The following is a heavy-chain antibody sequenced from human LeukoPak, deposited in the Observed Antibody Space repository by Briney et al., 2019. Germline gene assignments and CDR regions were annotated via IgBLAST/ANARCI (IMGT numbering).Heavy chain of an antibody. V-gene: IGHV4-31*11. J-gene: IGHJ4*02. CDR3: ARGYAATLMLDY. Sequence: PSETLSLTCAVSGVSINSSNWWSWVRQHPGKGLEWIGYIYYSGSTYYNPSLKSRVTISVDTSKNQFSLKLSSVTAADTAVYYCARGYAATLMLDYWGQGTLVTVSS. CDR2: IYYSGST. CDR1: GVSINSSNW. D-gene: IGHD2-15*01.